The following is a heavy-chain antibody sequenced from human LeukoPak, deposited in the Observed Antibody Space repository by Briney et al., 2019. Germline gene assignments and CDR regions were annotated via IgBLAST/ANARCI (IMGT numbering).Heavy chain of an antibody. Sequence: GGSLRLSCAASGFTFSKAWMSWVRQAPGKGLEWVGRFKSKTDGGTTDYAAPVKGRFIVSRDDSKNTLYLQMNSLRTEDTAAYFCTKDIGYFDYWGRGTLVTVSS. CDR3: TKDIGYFDY. CDR2: FKSKTDGGTT. J-gene: IGHJ4*02. CDR1: GFTFSKAW. V-gene: IGHV3-15*01.